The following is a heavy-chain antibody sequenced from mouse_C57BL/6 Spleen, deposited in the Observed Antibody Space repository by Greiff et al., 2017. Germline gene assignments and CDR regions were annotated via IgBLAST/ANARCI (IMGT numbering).Heavy chain of an antibody. J-gene: IGHJ2*01. Sequence: QVQLQQPGAELVKPGASVNLSCKASGYTFTSYWMQWVKQRPGQGLEWIGEIDPSDSYTNYNQKFKGKATLTVDTSSSTAYMQLSSLTSEDSAVYYCARGGKTGTFDYWGQGTTLTVSS. CDR1: GYTFTSYW. D-gene: IGHD4-1*01. CDR2: IDPSDSYT. CDR3: ARGGKTGTFDY. V-gene: IGHV1-50*01.